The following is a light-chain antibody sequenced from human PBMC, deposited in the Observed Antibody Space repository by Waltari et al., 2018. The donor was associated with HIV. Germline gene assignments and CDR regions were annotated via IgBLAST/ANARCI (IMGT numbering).Light chain of an antibody. CDR1: SSNIGKNT. Sequence: QSVLTQPPSASGTPGQRVTISCSGSSSNIGKNTVNWYQQLPGTAPKLLLYRNNQRPPGVPDRFSGSQSGTSASLAISGLQSEDEADYYCAAWDDSLKGYVFGPGTEVSVL. J-gene: IGLJ1*01. CDR3: AAWDDSLKGYV. V-gene: IGLV1-44*01. CDR2: RNN.